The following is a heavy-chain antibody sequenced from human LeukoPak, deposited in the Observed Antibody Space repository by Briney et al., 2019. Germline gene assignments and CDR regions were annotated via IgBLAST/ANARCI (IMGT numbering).Heavy chain of an antibody. D-gene: IGHD2-8*01. J-gene: IGHJ4*02. CDR3: AKDMGYFTN. V-gene: IGHV3-15*01. Sequence: GGSLRLSCAASGFTFSTAWMSWVRQAPGKGLEWVGRVKSKSDGGTTDYAAPVKGRFTISRDDSKNTLYLQMNSLKTEDTAVYYCAKDMGYFTNWGQGTLVTVSS. CDR2: VKSKSDGGTT. CDR1: GFTFSTAW.